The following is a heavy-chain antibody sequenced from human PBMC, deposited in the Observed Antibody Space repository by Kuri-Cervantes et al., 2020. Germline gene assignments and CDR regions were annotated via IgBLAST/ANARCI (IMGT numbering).Heavy chain of an antibody. CDR1: GFTFSSYG. J-gene: IGHJ5*02. D-gene: IGHD3-22*01. CDR2: ISYDGSNK. V-gene: IGHV3-30*03. Sequence: GESLKISCAASGFTFSSYGMHWVRQAPGKGLEWVAVISYDGSNKYYADSVKGRFTISRDNSKNTLYLQMNSLRAEDTAVYYCARGDYYDSRGVSPVWFDPWGQGTLVTVSS. CDR3: ARGDYYDSRGVSPVWFDP.